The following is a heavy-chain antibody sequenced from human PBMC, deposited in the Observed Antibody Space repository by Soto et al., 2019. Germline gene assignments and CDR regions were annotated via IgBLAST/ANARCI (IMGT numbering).Heavy chain of an antibody. CDR3: AKVQYYNSGTYY. Sequence: GGSLRLSCAASISTFSRHAMSWVRQAPGKGLEWVSGISGSGGSTSYADSVEGRFTISRDNSKNTLYLQMHSLRAEDTAIYYCAKVQYYNSGTYYWGQGTLVTVSS. V-gene: IGHV3-23*01. D-gene: IGHD3-10*01. CDR1: ISTFSRHA. J-gene: IGHJ4*02. CDR2: ISGSGGST.